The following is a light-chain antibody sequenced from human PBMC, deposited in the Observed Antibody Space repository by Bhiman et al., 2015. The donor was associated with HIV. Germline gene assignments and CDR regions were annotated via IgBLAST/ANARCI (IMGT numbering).Light chain of an antibody. CDR1: SSNIGAGND. V-gene: IGLV1-40*01. J-gene: IGLJ1*01. CDR2: GNN. CDR3: CSYAGSHRYV. Sequence: QSVLTQPPSVSGAPGQRVTISCTGSSSNIGAGNDVHWYQQLPGIAPKLLMYGNNNRPSGVPDRFSGSKSGNTASLTISGLQAEDEADYYCCSYAGSHRYVFGTGTQVTVL.